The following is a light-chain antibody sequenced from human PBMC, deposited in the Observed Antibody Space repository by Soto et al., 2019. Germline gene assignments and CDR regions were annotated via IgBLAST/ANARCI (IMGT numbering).Light chain of an antibody. V-gene: IGKV1-39*01. Sequence: DIPMTQSPSSLSASVGDRVSITCRAGQSISSYLNWYQQRPGKAPKLLIYAASNLQSGVPSRFSGSGSGTDFTLTISNLQPGDSATYYCQQSYSTPPEYTFGQGTKLEIK. J-gene: IGKJ2*01. CDR1: QSISSY. CDR2: AAS. CDR3: QQSYSTPPEYT.